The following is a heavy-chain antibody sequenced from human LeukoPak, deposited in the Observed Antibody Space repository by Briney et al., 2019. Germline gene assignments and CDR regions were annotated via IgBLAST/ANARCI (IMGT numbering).Heavy chain of an antibody. D-gene: IGHD3-22*01. CDR3: ARDAYYYDSSGSWFDY. CDR1: GGSISSSSYY. J-gene: IGHJ4*02. CDR2: IYYSGST. Sequence: SETLSLTCTVSGGSISSSSYYWGWIRQPPGKGLEWIGSIYYSGSTYYNPSLKSRVTMSVDTSKNQFSLKLSSVTAADTAVYYCARDAYYYDSSGSWFDYWGQGTLVTVSS. V-gene: IGHV4-39*07.